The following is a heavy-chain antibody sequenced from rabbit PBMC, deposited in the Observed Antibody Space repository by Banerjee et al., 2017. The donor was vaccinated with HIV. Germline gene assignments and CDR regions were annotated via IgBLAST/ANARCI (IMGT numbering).Heavy chain of an antibody. Sequence: QEQLEESGGDLVKPEGSLTITCTASGFSFSNKYVMCWVRQAPGKGLEWIACINTSSGNTVYANWAKGRFTISKTSWTTVTLQMTSLTAADTATYFCVRGSSYYSYYYVMDLWGPGTLVTVS. CDR3: VRGSSYYSYYYVMDL. CDR1: GFSFSNKYV. V-gene: IGHV1S45*01. D-gene: IGHD8-1*01. CDR2: INTSSGNT. J-gene: IGHJ6*01.